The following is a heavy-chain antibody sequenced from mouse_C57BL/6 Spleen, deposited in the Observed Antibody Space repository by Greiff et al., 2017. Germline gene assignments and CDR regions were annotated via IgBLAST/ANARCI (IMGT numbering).Heavy chain of an antibody. V-gene: IGHV14-2*01. CDR2: IDPEDGVT. Sequence: EVQLQESGAELVKPGASVKLSCTASGFNIKDYYMHWVKQRTEQGLEWIGRIDPEDGVTKYAPKFQGKATITADTSSNTAYLQLSSLTSEDTAVYYCARFKGYDSFDYWGQGTTLTVSS. J-gene: IGHJ2*01. CDR3: ARFKGYDSFDY. D-gene: IGHD2-2*01. CDR1: GFNIKDYY.